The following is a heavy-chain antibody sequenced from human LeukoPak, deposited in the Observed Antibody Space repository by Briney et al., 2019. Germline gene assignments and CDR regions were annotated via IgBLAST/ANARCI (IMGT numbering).Heavy chain of an antibody. Sequence: GGSLRLSCAASGFMFSSYWMTWVRQAPGKGLEWVSSISSSSSYIYYADSVKGRFTISRDNAKNSLYLQMNSLRAEDTAVYYCARDPTVGAVYWGQGTLVTVSS. V-gene: IGHV3-21*01. D-gene: IGHD4-23*01. CDR1: GFMFSSYW. CDR3: ARDPTVGAVY. J-gene: IGHJ4*02. CDR2: ISSSSSYI.